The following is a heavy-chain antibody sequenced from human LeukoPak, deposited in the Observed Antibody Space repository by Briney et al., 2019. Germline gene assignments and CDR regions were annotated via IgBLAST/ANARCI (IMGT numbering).Heavy chain of an antibody. D-gene: IGHD6-19*01. CDR3: AKESWVSSADAVL. Sequence: GGSLRLSCAASGFPLSSYAMSWVRQAPARGLEWVSILRGDGDTFYADFVKGRFTLSREESRNTVYLQLHNLRVEDTAVYDCAKESWVSSADAVLWGDGGLVVVSS. CDR2: LRGDGDT. CDR1: GFPLSSYA. V-gene: IGHV3-23*01. J-gene: IGHJ4*01.